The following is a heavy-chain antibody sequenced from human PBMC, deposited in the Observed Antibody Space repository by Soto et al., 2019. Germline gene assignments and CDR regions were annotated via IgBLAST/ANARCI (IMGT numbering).Heavy chain of an antibody. CDR2: ISGSGGST. J-gene: IGHJ6*02. Sequence: PGGSLRLSCAASGFTFSSYAMSWVRQAPGKGLEWVSAISGSGGSTYYADSVKGRFTISRDNSKNTLYLQMNSLRAEDTAVYYCGKPFSRSTLEVRYYYGMDVWGQGTTVTVSS. CDR3: GKPFSRSTLEVRYYYGMDV. D-gene: IGHD3-3*01. V-gene: IGHV3-23*01. CDR1: GFTFSSYA.